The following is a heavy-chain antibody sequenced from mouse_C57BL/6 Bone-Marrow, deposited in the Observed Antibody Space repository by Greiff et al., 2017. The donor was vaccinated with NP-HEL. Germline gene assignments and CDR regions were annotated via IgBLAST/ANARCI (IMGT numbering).Heavy chain of an antibody. D-gene: IGHD2-4*01. J-gene: IGHJ3*01. CDR2: ISSGSSTI. CDR3: ARATVYYDYDVGFAY. CDR1: GFTFSDYG. V-gene: IGHV5-17*01. Sequence: EVQLVESGGGLVKPGGSLKLSCAASGFTFSDYGMHWVRQAPEKGLEWVAYISSGSSTIYYADTVKGRFTIARDNAKNTLFLQMTSLRSEDTAMYYCARATVYYDYDVGFAYWGQGTLVTVSA.